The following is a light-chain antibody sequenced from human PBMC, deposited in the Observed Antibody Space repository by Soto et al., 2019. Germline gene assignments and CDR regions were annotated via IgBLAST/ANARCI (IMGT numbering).Light chain of an antibody. CDR2: RNS. J-gene: IGLJ2*01. V-gene: IGLV1-47*01. Sequence: QSVLTQPPSASGTPGQRVTISCSGSSSNIGSNYVYWYQQLPGTVPQLLIYRNSERPSGVPDRFSXXKSGXXASXAIXGLRSEDEADYYCAAWDDSLSGVVFGGGTKLTVL. CDR3: AAWDDSLSGVV. CDR1: SSNIGSNY.